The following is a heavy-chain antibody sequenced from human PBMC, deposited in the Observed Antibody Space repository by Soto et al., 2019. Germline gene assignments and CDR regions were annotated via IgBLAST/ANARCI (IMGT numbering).Heavy chain of an antibody. CDR3: ARLEGLATISYYFDY. V-gene: IGHV4-34*01. CDR1: GGSFSCYY. J-gene: IGHJ4*02. Sequence: SETLSLTCAVYGGSFSCYYWSWIRQPPGKGLEWIGEINHSGSTNYNPSLKSRVTMSVDKSKNQFSLKLSSLTAADTAVYYCARLEGLATISYYFDYWGQGTLVTVSS. CDR2: INHSGST. D-gene: IGHD3-9*01.